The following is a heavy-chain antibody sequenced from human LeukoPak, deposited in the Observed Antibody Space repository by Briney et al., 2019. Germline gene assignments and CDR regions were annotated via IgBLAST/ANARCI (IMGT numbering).Heavy chain of an antibody. Sequence: PSETLSLTCAVYGGSFSGYYWSWIRQPPGKGLEWIGEINHSGSTNYNPSLKSRVTISVDTSKNQFSLKLSSVTAADTAVYYCARQGSSWYFYYYGMDVWGQGTTVTVSS. J-gene: IGHJ6*02. CDR1: GGSFSGYY. CDR3: ARQGSSWYFYYYGMDV. V-gene: IGHV4-34*01. D-gene: IGHD6-13*01. CDR2: INHSGST.